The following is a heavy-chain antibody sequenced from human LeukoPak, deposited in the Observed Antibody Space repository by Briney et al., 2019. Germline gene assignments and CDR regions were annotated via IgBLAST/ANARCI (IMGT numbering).Heavy chain of an antibody. J-gene: IGHJ3*02. CDR1: GGSFSGYF. V-gene: IGHV4-34*01. CDR3: ARPPSRGVFDI. CDR2: INHSGST. Sequence: SETLSLTCAVYGGSFSGYFWSWIRQPPGKGLEWIGEINHSGSTNYNPSLKSRVTISVDTSKNQFSLKLSSVTAADTAVYYCARPPSRGVFDIWGQGTMVTVSS. D-gene: IGHD3-10*01.